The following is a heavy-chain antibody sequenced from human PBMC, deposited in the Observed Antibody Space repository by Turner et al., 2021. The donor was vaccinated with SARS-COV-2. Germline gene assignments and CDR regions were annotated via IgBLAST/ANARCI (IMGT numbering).Heavy chain of an antibody. CDR1: DGSISSFY. J-gene: IGHJ6*02. CDR2: IYTSEST. V-gene: IGHV4-4*07. CDR3: AREGWGSTTVTTATYYFGMDV. D-gene: IGHD4-17*01. Sequence: QVQLKESGPGLVQPSATLSLSCCVADGSISSFYWSRLRQPAGQGLEWIGRIYTSESTNCNPSIKSLVNMSVDTSKTRYSLMLSSVTAADAAVYCGAREGWGSTTVTTATYYFGMDVWGQGTTVTVSS.